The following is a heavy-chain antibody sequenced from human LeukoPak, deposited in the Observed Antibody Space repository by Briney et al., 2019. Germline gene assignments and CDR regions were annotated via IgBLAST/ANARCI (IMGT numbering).Heavy chain of an antibody. D-gene: IGHD3-10*01. CDR3: ARENYYGSGSYYPYYYYGMDV. Sequence: SETLSLTCSVSGDSISSSRYYWGWLRQPPGKGLEWIGSIYSSGSTYYNPSLKSRVTISVDTSKNQFSLKLSSVTAADTAVYYCARENYYGSGSYYPYYYYGMDVWGQGTTVTVSS. CDR2: IYSSGST. J-gene: IGHJ6*02. CDR1: GDSISSSRYY. V-gene: IGHV4-39*07.